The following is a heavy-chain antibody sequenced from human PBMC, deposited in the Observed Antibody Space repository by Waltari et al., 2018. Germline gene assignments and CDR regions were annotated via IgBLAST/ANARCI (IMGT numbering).Heavy chain of an antibody. D-gene: IGHD3-22*01. V-gene: IGHV4-59*01. CDR3: ARAHSPLTYYYDSSGYTVFDY. CDR2: IYYSGST. CDR1: GGSISSYY. J-gene: IGHJ4*02. Sequence: QVQLQESGPGLVKPSETLSLTCTVSGGSISSYYWSWIRQPTGKGLEWIGYIYYSGSTNYNPSLKSRVTISVDTSKNQFSLKLSSVTAADTAVYYCARAHSPLTYYYDSSGYTVFDYWGQGTLVTVSS.